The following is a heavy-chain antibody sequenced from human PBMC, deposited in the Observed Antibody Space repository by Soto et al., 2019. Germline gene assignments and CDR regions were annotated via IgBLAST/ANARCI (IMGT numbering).Heavy chain of an antibody. Sequence: VQLVESGGGVVQPGRSLRLSCAASGFTFSSYGMHWVRQAPGKGLEWVAVISYDGSNKYYADSVKGRFTISRDNSKNTLYLQMNSLRAEDTAVYYCAKELGGYSSSSGFDYWGQGTLVTVSS. J-gene: IGHJ4*02. CDR3: AKELGGYSSSSGFDY. CDR2: ISYDGSNK. D-gene: IGHD6-6*01. V-gene: IGHV3-30*18. CDR1: GFTFSSYG.